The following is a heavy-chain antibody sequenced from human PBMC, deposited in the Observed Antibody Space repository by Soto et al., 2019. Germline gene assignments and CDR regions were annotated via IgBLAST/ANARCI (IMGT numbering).Heavy chain of an antibody. V-gene: IGHV3-30*18. CDR3: AKARVRIVGANSFDY. D-gene: IGHD1-26*01. CDR1: GFTFSNYG. J-gene: IGHJ4*02. Sequence: GGSLRLSCVGSGFTFSNYGMHWVRQPPGKGLEWVALISDDGDKRYYADSVRGRLIISRDNSKDTLYLQMNSLGPDDTAVYFCAKARVRIVGANSFDYWGQGPPATSPQ. CDR2: ISDDGDKR.